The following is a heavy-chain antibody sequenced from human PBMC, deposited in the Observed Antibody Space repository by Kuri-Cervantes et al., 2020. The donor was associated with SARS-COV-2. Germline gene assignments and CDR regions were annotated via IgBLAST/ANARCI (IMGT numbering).Heavy chain of an antibody. Sequence: SVKVSCKASGVTFTRDTINWVRQAPGQGLEWMGRIIPDLGVTNYARKFQGRVTITADKSTNTAHMDLNSLTSEDTAVYYCARDRSAWPFDYWGQGTLVTVSS. CDR3: ARDRSAWPFDY. V-gene: IGHV1-69*04. D-gene: IGHD6-19*01. CDR2: IIPDLGVT. J-gene: IGHJ4*02. CDR1: GVTFTRDT.